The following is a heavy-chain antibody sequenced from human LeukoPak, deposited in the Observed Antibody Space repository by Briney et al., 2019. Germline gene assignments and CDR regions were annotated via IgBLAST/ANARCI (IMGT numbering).Heavy chain of an antibody. J-gene: IGHJ3*02. Sequence: PSETLSLTCTVSGDSLSNYYWNWIRQPAGKGLEGIGRMYTSGSTNYNPSLRSRVTMSVDTSKNQFSLKLSSVTAADTAVYYCARPGRSGALDIWGQGTMVTVSS. V-gene: IGHV4-4*07. CDR1: GDSLSNYY. D-gene: IGHD3-10*01. CDR2: MYTSGST. CDR3: ARPGRSGALDI.